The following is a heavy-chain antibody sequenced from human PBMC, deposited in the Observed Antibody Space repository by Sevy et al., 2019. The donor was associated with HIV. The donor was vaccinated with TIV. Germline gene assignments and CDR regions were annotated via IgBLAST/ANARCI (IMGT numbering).Heavy chain of an antibody. D-gene: IGHD3-3*01. CDR3: AKDYDFWSGSHNYFDY. V-gene: IGHV3-9*01. Sequence: GGSLRLSCAASGFTFDDYAMHWVQQAPGKGLEWVSGISWNSGSIGYADSVKGRFTISRDNAKNSLYLQMNSLRAEDTALYYCAKDYDFWSGSHNYFDYWGQGTLVTVSS. CDR1: GFTFDDYA. CDR2: ISWNSGSI. J-gene: IGHJ4*02.